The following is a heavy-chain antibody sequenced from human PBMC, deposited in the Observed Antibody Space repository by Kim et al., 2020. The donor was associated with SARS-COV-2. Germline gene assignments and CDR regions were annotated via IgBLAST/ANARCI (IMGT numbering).Heavy chain of an antibody. V-gene: IGHV4-59*01. Sequence: YQSGDTNSTPSIKGRVTIPVDTSRNQFSLKLGSVTAADTAVYYCAMGFDYWGQGTLVTVSS. J-gene: IGHJ4*02. D-gene: IGHD1-26*01. CDR3: AMGFDY. CDR2: YQSGDT.